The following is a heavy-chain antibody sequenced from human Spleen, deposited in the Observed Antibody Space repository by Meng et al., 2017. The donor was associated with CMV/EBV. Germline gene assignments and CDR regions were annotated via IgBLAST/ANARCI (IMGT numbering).Heavy chain of an antibody. D-gene: IGHD5-12*01. Sequence: GGSLRLSCAASGFTSSAYSMNWVRQAPGKGLEWVSSISSSSRYIYYADSVKGRFAISRDNAKNSLYLQMDSLRAEDTAVYYCARDSSGYDHDYWGQGTLVTVSS. V-gene: IGHV3-21*06. CDR1: GFTSSAYS. J-gene: IGHJ4*02. CDR3: ARDSSGYDHDY. CDR2: ISSSSRYI.